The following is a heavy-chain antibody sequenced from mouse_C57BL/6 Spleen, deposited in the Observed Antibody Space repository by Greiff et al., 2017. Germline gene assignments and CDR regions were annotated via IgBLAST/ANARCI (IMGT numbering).Heavy chain of an antibody. CDR2: IRSKSNNYAT. V-gene: IGHV10-1*01. CDR1: GFSFNTYA. CDR3: VRHGYYFDY. Sequence: EAGGGLVQPKGSLKLSCAASGFSFNTYAMNWVRQAPGKGLEWVARIRSKSNNYATYYADSVKDRFTISRDDSESMLYLQMNNLKTEDTAMYYCVRHGYYFDYWGQGTTLTVSS. J-gene: IGHJ2*01.